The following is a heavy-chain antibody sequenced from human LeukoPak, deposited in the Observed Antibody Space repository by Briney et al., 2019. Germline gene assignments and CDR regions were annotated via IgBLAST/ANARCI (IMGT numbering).Heavy chain of an antibody. D-gene: IGHD6-13*01. CDR3: AKDLYSSSWYYFDY. V-gene: IGHV3-9*03. CDR2: ISWNSGSI. Sequence: GRSMRLSCAASGFTFDDYAMHWVRQAPGKGLEWVSGISWNSGSIGYADSVKGRFTISRDNAKNSLYLQMNSLRAEDMALYYCAKDLYSSSWYYFDYWGQGTLVTVSS. CDR1: GFTFDDYA. J-gene: IGHJ4*02.